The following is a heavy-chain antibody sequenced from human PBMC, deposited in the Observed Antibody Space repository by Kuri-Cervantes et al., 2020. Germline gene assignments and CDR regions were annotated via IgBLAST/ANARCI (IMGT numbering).Heavy chain of an antibody. CDR1: GFTFNNYG. CDR2: INQDGSEK. J-gene: IGHJ4*02. Sequence: GESLKISCAASGFTFNNYGMHWVRQAPGKGLEWVANINQDGSEKYSVKGRFTISRDNAENSLYLQMNSLRVEDTAVYYCARGDAWSGDYWGQGTLVTVSS. CDR3: ARGDAWSGDY. V-gene: IGHV3-7*01. D-gene: IGHD3-10*01.